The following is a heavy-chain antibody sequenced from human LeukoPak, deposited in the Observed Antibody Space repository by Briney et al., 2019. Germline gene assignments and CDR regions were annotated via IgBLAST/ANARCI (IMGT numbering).Heavy chain of an antibody. Sequence: GGSLRLSCAASRFTFRSSWMHWVRQGPGKGLVWVSRINNDGSATTYADSVKGRFTISRDTAKNTVFLQMNSLRAEDTAVYYCARDVGYSAYDWGQGTLVTVSS. CDR2: INNDGSAT. D-gene: IGHD5-12*01. J-gene: IGHJ4*02. CDR1: RFTFRSSW. V-gene: IGHV3-74*01. CDR3: ARDVGYSAYD.